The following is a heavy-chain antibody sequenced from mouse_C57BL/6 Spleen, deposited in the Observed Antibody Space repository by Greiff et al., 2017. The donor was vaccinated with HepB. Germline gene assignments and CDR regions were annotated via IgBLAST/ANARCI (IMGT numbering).Heavy chain of an antibody. CDR1: GFSLTSYG. CDR3: ARHRYYGSSYWYFDV. D-gene: IGHD1-1*01. V-gene: IGHV2-6-1*01. Sequence: VQGVESGPGLVAPSQSLSITCTVSGFSLTSYGVHWVRQPPGKGLEWLVVIWSDGSTTYNSALKSRLSISKDNSKSQVFLKMNSLQTDDTAMYYCARHRYYGSSYWYFDVWGTGTTVTVSS. CDR2: IWSDGST. J-gene: IGHJ1*03.